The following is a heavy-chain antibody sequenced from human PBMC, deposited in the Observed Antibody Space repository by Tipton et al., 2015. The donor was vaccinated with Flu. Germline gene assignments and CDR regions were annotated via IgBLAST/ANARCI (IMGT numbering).Heavy chain of an antibody. CDR2: IGPSGDT. Sequence: SLRLSCEASGFTFSSYGMHWVRQVTGKGLEWVSGIGPSGDTHYADSVKGRFTISRDNSKNTLYLHMSRLRMEDTAIHYCAKRKASAGTYFYYYGMDVWGQGTTVIVSS. D-gene: IGHD6-13*01. V-gene: IGHV3-13*01. CDR1: GFTFSSYG. CDR3: AKRKASAGTYFYYYGMDV. J-gene: IGHJ6*02.